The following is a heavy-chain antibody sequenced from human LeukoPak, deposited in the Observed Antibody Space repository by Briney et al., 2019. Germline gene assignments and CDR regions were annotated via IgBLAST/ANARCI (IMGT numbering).Heavy chain of an antibody. J-gene: IGHJ5*02. CDR1: GFTFSSYS. V-gene: IGHV3-23*01. CDR2: ISGSGGST. D-gene: IGHD6-13*01. CDR3: AKDHLAAAGTFEGISHWFDP. Sequence: GGSLRLSCAASGFTFSSYSMNWVRQAPGKGLEWVSAISGSGGSTYYADSVKGRFTISRDNSKNTLYLQMNSLRAEDTAVYYCAKDHLAAAGTFEGISHWFDPWGQGTLVTVSS.